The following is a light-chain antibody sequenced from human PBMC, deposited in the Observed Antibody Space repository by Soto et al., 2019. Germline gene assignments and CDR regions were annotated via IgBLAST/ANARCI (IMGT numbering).Light chain of an antibody. CDR1: QSVSSN. V-gene: IGKV3-15*01. Sequence: EIVMTQSPATLSVSRGERATLSCRASQSVSSNLAWYQQKPGQAPRLLIYGASTRATGIPARFSGSGSGTEFTLTISSLQSEDFAVYYCQQYNNWLGITFGGGTKVDIK. J-gene: IGKJ4*01. CDR2: GAS. CDR3: QQYNNWLGIT.